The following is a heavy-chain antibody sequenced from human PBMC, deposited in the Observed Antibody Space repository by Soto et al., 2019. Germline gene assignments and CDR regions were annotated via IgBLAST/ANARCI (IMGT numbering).Heavy chain of an antibody. J-gene: IGHJ6*02. CDR2: IDTSSTYI. D-gene: IGHD1-20*01. Sequence: EVHLVESGGGLVKPGGSLRLSCAASGFSFSSFTMNWVRQAPGKGLEWVSSIDTSSTYIYYADSVTGRFTISRDNAKKSVYLQMHSLRAEDTAVYYCARETGSYNWTDGLMDVWGQGTTVTVSS. CDR3: ARETGSYNWTDGLMDV. CDR1: GFSFSSFT. V-gene: IGHV3-21*01.